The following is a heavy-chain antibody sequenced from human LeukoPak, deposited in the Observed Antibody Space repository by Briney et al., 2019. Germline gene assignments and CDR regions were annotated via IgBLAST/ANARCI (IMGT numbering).Heavy chain of an antibody. V-gene: IGHV3-21*04. CDR3: AKGRIAVAHYYGMDV. Sequence: PGGSLRLSWAASGFTFSSYSMNWVRQAPGKGLEWVSSISSSSSYIYYADSVEGRFTISRDNSKNTVDLQMNSLRAEDTAIYYCAKGRIAVAHYYGMDVWGQGTTVTVSS. J-gene: IGHJ6*02. CDR2: ISSSSSYI. D-gene: IGHD6-19*01. CDR1: GFTFSSYS.